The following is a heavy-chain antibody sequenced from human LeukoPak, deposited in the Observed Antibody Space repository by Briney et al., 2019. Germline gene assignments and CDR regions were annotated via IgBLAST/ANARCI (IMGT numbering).Heavy chain of an antibody. CDR3: ARGDYGDPYYFDY. CDR1: GYALSESS. V-gene: IGHV1-24*01. CDR2: FDIEDVET. J-gene: IGHJ4*02. Sequence: ASVKVSCKVSGYALSESSIHWVRQTPGEGFEWMGGFDIEDVETAYAQKFRGRVTMTEDTSTDTAYMELINMRSDDTAVYYCARGDYGDPYYFDYWGQGTVVTVSS. D-gene: IGHD4-17*01.